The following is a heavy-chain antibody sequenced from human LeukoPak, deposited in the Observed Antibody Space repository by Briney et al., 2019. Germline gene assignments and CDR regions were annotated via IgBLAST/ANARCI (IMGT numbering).Heavy chain of an antibody. CDR1: GGSISSSSYY. CDR3: ARARAGMVDY. CDR2: IYYSGST. J-gene: IGHJ4*02. D-gene: IGHD1-1*01. V-gene: IGHV4-39*01. Sequence: PSETLSLTCTVSGGSISSSSYYWCWIRQPPGKGLEWIGSIYYSGSTNYNPSLKSRVTISVDTSKNQFSLKLSSVTAADTAVYYCARARAGMVDYWGQGTLVTVSS.